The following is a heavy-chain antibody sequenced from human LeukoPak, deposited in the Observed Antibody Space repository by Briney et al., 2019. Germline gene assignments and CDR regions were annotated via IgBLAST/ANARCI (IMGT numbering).Heavy chain of an antibody. Sequence: GGSLRLSCAASGFIFSSYAMSWVRQAPGKGLEWVSAISAGGGTHHADSVKGRFTISRDNSKDTQYLQMNSLRAEDTAVYYCAKSGGGSGYYYMDVWGKGTTVTVSS. V-gene: IGHV3-23*01. D-gene: IGHD1-26*01. CDR2: ISAGGGT. CDR1: GFIFSSYA. J-gene: IGHJ6*03. CDR3: AKSGGGSGYYYMDV.